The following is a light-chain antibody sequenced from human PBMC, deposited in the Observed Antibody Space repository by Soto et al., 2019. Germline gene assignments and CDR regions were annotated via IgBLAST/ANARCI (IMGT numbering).Light chain of an antibody. V-gene: IGKV3-20*01. CDR3: QQYGHSPWT. Sequence: EIVLTQSPGTLSLSPGDRATLSCRASQSVSSSYLAWYQQKPGQAPRLLIYGASSRSTGIPDRFSGSGSGTDFTLTSIRLEPEDFAVYYCQQYGHSPWTFGHGTKVEVK. J-gene: IGKJ1*01. CDR1: QSVSSSY. CDR2: GAS.